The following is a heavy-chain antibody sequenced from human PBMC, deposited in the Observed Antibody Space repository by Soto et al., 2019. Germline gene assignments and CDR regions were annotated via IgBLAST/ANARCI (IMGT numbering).Heavy chain of an antibody. CDR3: VRGDGYRIDGKGYPGRH. J-gene: IGHJ4*02. Sequence: EVQLVESGGGLIQLGGSLRLSCAASGFTFSSYWMHWVRQAPGKGLVWVSRIKSDGSGTYYAGSVEGRFTISRDNAQNRGNRKSNSRRAEDTAGYDCVRGDGYRIDGKGYPGRHWGQGTLVTVSS. CDR2: IKSDGSGT. V-gene: IGHV3-74*01. D-gene: IGHD2-21*01. CDR1: GFTFSSYW.